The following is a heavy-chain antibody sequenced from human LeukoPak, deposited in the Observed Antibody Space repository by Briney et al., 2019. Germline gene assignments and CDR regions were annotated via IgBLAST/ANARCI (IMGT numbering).Heavy chain of an antibody. CDR2: IKRKSDGGTP. Sequence: GGSLRLSCAASGFTINNVWMSWVRQAPGKGLEWLGRIKRKSDGGTPDYAVSVNGRFTISRDDSVNTLYLQMNSLKTDDTAVYHCVTGGHYFGTWGQGALVTVSP. CDR1: GFTINNVW. V-gene: IGHV3-15*01. D-gene: IGHD3-10*01. CDR3: VTGGHYFGT. J-gene: IGHJ5*02.